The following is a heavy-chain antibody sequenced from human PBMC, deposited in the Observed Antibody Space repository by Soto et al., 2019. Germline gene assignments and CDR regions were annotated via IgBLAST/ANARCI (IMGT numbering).Heavy chain of an antibody. CDR3: ARGKYSGYDSSFDY. CDR1: GFTVSSNY. V-gene: IGHV3-66*01. J-gene: IGHJ4*02. Sequence: PGGSLRLSCAASGFTVSSNYMSWVRQAPGKGLEWVSVIYSGGSTYYADSVKGRFTISRDNSKNTLYLQMNSLRAEDTAVYYCARGKYSGYDSSFDYWGQGTLVTLSS. D-gene: IGHD5-12*01. CDR2: IYSGGST.